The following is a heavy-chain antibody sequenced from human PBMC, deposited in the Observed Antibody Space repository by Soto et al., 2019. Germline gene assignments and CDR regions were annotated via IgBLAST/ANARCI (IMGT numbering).Heavy chain of an antibody. CDR1: GYSFTKYG. J-gene: IGHJ6*02. D-gene: IGHD2-2*01. V-gene: IGHV1-3*01. CDR2: INPGNGDT. CDR3: ARTDCSSTSCYNYYYYGMDV. Sequence: WPSVKVSCKTSGYSFTKYGLHWVRQAPGQRLEWMGWINPGNGDTKYSQKFQGRVTITRDTSATTAYMELSSLRSEDSAVFYCARTDCSSTSCYNYYYYGMDVWGQGTTVTVSS.